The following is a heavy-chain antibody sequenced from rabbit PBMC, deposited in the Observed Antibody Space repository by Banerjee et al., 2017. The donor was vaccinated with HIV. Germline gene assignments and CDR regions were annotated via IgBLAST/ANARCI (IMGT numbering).Heavy chain of an antibody. CDR3: ASAAGYAGYGYAINYFNL. CDR1: GFSFSSTYW. D-gene: IGHD6-1*01. Sequence: QSLEESGGDLVKPGASLTLTCTASGFSFSSTYWICWVRQAPGKGLEWIACIYAGSSGSTYYASWAKGRFTISKTSSTTVTLQMTSLTAADTATYFCASAAGYAGYGYAINYFNLWGQGTLVTVS. CDR2: IYAGSSGST. J-gene: IGHJ4*01. V-gene: IGHV1S40*01.